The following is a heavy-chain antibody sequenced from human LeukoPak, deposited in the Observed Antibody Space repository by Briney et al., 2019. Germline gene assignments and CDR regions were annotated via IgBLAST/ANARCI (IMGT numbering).Heavy chain of an antibody. V-gene: IGHV4-30-4*01. Sequence: SETLSLTCTVSGGSISSGDYYWSWIRQPPGRGLEWIGYIYYSGSTYYNPSLKSRVTISVDTSKNQFSLKLSSVPAADTAVYFCARDLPYYYDSSGYSSPPAFDIWGQGTMVTVSS. J-gene: IGHJ3*02. D-gene: IGHD3-22*01. CDR3: ARDLPYYYDSSGYSSPPAFDI. CDR2: IYYSGST. CDR1: GGSISSGDYY.